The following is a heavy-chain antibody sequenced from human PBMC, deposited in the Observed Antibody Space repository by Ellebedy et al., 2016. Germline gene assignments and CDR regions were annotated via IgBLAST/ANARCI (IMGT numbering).Heavy chain of an antibody. V-gene: IGHV1-3*01. CDR1: GYTFTSYA. D-gene: IGHD2-15*01. Sequence: ASVKVSCKASGYTFTSYAMHWVRQAPGQRLEWMGWINAGNGNTKYSQKFQGRVTITRDTSTSTVYMELSSLRSEDTAVYYCARGYCSGGSCQSWFDPWGQGTLVTVSS. CDR2: INAGNGNT. CDR3: ARGYCSGGSCQSWFDP. J-gene: IGHJ5*02.